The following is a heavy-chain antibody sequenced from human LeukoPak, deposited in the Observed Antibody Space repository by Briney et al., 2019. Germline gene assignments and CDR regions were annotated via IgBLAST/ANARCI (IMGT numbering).Heavy chain of an antibody. J-gene: IGHJ4*02. CDR1: GFTFSSFS. D-gene: IGHD6-13*01. CDR2: IHSGGINT. CDR3: SRVAYITTWYVDY. V-gene: IGHV3-74*01. Sequence: GGSLRLSCKASGFTFSSFSMHWVRQAPGKGLVWVSRIHSGGINTNYADFEKRLFTIYSNNTNNTLYLQMNIMRAEDAGEYYGSRVAYITTWYVDYWGQGTLVNVPS.